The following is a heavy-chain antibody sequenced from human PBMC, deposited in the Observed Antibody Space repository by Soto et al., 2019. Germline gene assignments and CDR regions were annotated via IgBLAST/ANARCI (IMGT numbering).Heavy chain of an antibody. CDR2: ISGSGATT. Sequence: RGSLRLSCAASGFTFSSYAMRWARQAPGKGLEWVSGISGSGATTKYADSVKGRFTISRDNSENTVYLQMNSLRAEDTAVYYCARDYGDDEPTNYFDYWGQGTLVTVSS. D-gene: IGHD4-17*01. J-gene: IGHJ4*02. CDR3: ARDYGDDEPTNYFDY. V-gene: IGHV3-23*01. CDR1: GFTFSSYA.